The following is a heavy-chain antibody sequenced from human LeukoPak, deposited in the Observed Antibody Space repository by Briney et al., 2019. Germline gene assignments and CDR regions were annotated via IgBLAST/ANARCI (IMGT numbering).Heavy chain of an antibody. CDR3: ARGRGGSYHFDY. J-gene: IGHJ4*02. CDR1: GGSISSYY. Sequence: SETLSLTCTVSGGSISSYYWSWIRQPPGKGLXWIGYIYYSGSTNYNPSLKSRVTISVDTSKNQFSLKLSSVTAADTAVYYCARGRGGSYHFDYWGQGTLVTVSS. CDR2: IYYSGST. D-gene: IGHD1-26*01. V-gene: IGHV4-59*01.